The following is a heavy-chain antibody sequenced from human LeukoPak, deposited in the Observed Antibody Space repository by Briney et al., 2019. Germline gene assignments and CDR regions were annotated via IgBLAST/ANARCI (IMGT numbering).Heavy chain of an antibody. CDR2: ISGSGNGT. V-gene: IGHV3-23*01. Sequence: GGSLRLSCTASGFTFRTYAMNWVRQAPGKGLEWLSGISGSGNGTYYADSVKGRFTISRDNSKNVVYLQMNSLTVEDAATYYCAKRTMSAFDSWGQGTLLIVSS. CDR1: GFTFRTYA. CDR3: AKRTMSAFDS. J-gene: IGHJ4*02.